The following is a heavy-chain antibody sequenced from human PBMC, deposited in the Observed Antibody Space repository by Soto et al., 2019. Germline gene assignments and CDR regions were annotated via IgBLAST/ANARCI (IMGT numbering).Heavy chain of an antibody. V-gene: IGHV4-39*01. CDR2: IYYSGST. CDR3: ARHPSPGYDFWSGYYGGAYYYYMDV. CDR1: GGSISSSSYY. D-gene: IGHD3-3*01. J-gene: IGHJ6*03. Sequence: QLQLQESGPGLVKPSETLSLTCTVSGGSISSSSYYWGWIRQPPGKGLEWIGSIYYSGSTYYNPSLKSRVTISVDTSKNQFSLKLSSVTAADTAVYYCARHPSPGYDFWSGYYGGAYYYYMDVWGKGTTVTVSS.